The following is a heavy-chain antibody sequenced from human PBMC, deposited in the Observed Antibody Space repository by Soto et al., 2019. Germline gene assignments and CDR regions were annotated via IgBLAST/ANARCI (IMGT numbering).Heavy chain of an antibody. CDR2: ISGYNGNT. CDR3: AREGQAPYYYYGMDV. Sequence: QVQVVQSGDEVKKPGASVKVSCKASGYTFTNYGFSWVRQAPGQGLEWMGWISGYNGNTKYAKKFQGRVTMTTDTSTSTATMELRSLRSADTAVYYCAREGQAPYYYYGMDVWGQGTAVTVSS. J-gene: IGHJ6*02. CDR1: GYTFTNYG. V-gene: IGHV1-18*01.